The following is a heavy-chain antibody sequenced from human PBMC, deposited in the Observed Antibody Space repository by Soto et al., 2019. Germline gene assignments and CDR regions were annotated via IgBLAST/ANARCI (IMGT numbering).Heavy chain of an antibody. CDR2: ISAYNGNT. D-gene: IGHD6-19*01. J-gene: IGHJ6*02. Sequence: QVQQVQSGAEVKKPGASVKVSCKASGYPFTSYGISWVRQAPGQGLEWMGCISAYNGNTNYAQTLQGSVTMTTDTSTSKAYMERRSLRSDDTAVYYCARDYCGYSSGWYDYYFGMDVWGQGNTVTVSS. CDR1: GYPFTSYG. CDR3: ARDYCGYSSGWYDYYFGMDV. V-gene: IGHV1-18*01.